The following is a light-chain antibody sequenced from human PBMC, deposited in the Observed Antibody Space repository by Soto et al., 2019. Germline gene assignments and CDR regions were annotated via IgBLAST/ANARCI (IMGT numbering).Light chain of an antibody. J-gene: IGKJ2*01. CDR2: GTS. Sequence: DIQMTQSPSSLSASVGDRVTITCRASQSISNYLNWYQQKPGKAPKPLIYGTSSLQSGVPSRFSCSGSGTDFTLTISSLQPEDFATYYCQQSYGSPPYTFGQGTTLEIK. CDR1: QSISNY. V-gene: IGKV1-39*01. CDR3: QQSYGSPPYT.